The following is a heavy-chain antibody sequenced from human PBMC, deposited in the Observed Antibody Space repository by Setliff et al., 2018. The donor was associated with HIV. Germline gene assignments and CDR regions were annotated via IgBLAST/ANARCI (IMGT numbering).Heavy chain of an antibody. J-gene: IGHJ4*02. D-gene: IGHD3-22*01. Sequence: PSETLSLTCTVSGGSISSGSHYWTWIRQPAGKGLEWIGHIHTSGSTNYDLSLMSRVTISVDTSKNQFSLKLSSVTAADTAVYYCARGGGYDRSGYYPFDYWGQGTPVTVSS. CDR2: IHTSGST. CDR1: GGSISSGSHY. CDR3: ARGGGYDRSGYYPFDY. V-gene: IGHV4-61*09.